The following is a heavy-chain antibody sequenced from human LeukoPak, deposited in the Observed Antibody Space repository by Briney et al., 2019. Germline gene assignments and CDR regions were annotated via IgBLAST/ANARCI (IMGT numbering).Heavy chain of an antibody. J-gene: IGHJ4*02. CDR2: ISSSGSTT. CDR1: GFTFSSYA. Sequence: PGGSLRLSCAASGFTFSSYAMSWVRQAPGKGLEWISHISSSGSTTSYTDSVQGRFTISRDTAQNTLYLQMYGLRAEDTAVYYCARWPSDYFDYWGQGILVTVSS. V-gene: IGHV3-48*04. CDR3: ARWPSDYFDY.